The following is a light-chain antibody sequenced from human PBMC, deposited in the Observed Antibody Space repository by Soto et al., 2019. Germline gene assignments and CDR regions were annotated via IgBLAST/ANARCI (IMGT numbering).Light chain of an antibody. CDR2: DVS. V-gene: IGKV3-15*01. CDR3: QQSHSTPPIT. Sequence: EILMTQSPATLSVSPGERVTLSCRAGQGVTTNFAWYQQKSGQSPRLLIYDVSSRATGVPSRFSGTGSETDFTLTISGLQSEDSATYYCQQSHSTPPITFGQGTRLDIK. CDR1: QGVTTN. J-gene: IGKJ5*01.